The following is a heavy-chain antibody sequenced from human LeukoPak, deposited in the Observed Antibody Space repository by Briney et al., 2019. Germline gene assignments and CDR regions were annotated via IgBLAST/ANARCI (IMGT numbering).Heavy chain of an antibody. CDR2: ISGSGGST. CDR1: GFTFSSYA. V-gene: IGHV3-23*01. J-gene: IGHJ3*02. CDR3: AKALPPSITMTVVVITLDAFDI. Sequence: GGSLRLSCAASGFTFSSYAMSWVRQAPGKGLEWVSAISGSGGSTYYADSVKGRFTISRDNSKNTLYLQMNSLRAEDTAVYYCAKALPPSITMTVVVITLDAFDIWGQGTMVTVSS. D-gene: IGHD3-22*01.